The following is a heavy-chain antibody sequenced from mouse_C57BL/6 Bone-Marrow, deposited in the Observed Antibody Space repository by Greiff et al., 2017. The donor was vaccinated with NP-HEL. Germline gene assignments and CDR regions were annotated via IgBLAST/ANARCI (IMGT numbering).Heavy chain of an antibody. Sequence: VQLQQSGAELVKPGASVKLSCTASGFNIKDYYMHWVKQRTEQGLEWIGRIDPEDGETKYAPKFQSKATITADTSSNTAYLQLSSLTSEDTAVYYCARGGLLYLWYFDVWGTGTTVTVSS. J-gene: IGHJ1*03. CDR2: IDPEDGET. CDR3: ARGGLLYLWYFDV. CDR1: GFNIKDYY. V-gene: IGHV14-2*01. D-gene: IGHD2-3*01.